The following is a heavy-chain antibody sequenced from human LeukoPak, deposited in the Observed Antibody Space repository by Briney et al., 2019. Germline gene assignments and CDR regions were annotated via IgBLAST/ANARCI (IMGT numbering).Heavy chain of an antibody. CDR3: ARGPHSSGWYLGY. V-gene: IGHV1-2*02. D-gene: IGHD6-19*01. CDR2: INPNSGGT. J-gene: IGHJ4*02. CDR1: GYTFTGYY. Sequence: ASVKVSCKASGYTFTGYYMHWVRQAPGQGLEWMGWINPNSGGTNYAQKFQGRVTMTRDTSISTAYMELSRLRSDDTAVYYCARGPHSSGWYLGYWGQGTLVTVSS.